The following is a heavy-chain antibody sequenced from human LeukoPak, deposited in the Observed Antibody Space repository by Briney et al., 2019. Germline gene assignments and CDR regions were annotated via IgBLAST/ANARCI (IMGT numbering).Heavy chain of an antibody. Sequence: SETLSLTCTVSGGSISSGGYYWSWIRQHPGEGLEWIGYIYYSGSAYYNPSLKSRVTISVDTSKNQFSLKLSSVTAADTAMYYCARSHDHLWGNYPDYWGQGTLVTVSS. CDR1: GGSISSGGYY. CDR2: IYYSGSA. J-gene: IGHJ4*02. CDR3: ARSHDHLWGNYPDY. D-gene: IGHD3-16*02. V-gene: IGHV4-31*03.